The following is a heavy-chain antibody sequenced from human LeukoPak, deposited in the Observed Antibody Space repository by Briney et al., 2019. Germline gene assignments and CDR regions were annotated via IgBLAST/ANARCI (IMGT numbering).Heavy chain of an antibody. CDR2: IIPILGIA. D-gene: IGHD6-13*01. J-gene: IGHJ4*02. CDR3: ASLYSSSWYYFDY. CDR1: GGTFSSYA. Sequence: SVKVSCKASGGTFSSYAISWVRQAPGQGLEWMGRIIPILGIANYAQKFQGRVTITADKSTSTAYMELSSLRSEDTAAYYCASLYSSSWYYFDYWGQGTLVTVSS. V-gene: IGHV1-69*04.